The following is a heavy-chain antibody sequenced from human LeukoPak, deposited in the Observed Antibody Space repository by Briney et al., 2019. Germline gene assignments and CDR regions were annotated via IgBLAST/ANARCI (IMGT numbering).Heavy chain of an antibody. J-gene: IGHJ4*02. CDR1: GFTFSDFW. CDR3: VRDRGTYRPIDY. Sequence: PEGSLRLSCAGSGFTFSDFWMNWVRQAPGKGLEWVSSISYTGTYIYYADSVKGRFTISRDNAQNSLYLQMNSLRAEDTAIYYCVRDRGTYRPIDYWGQGTLVTVSS. CDR2: ISYTGTYI. V-gene: IGHV3-21*04. D-gene: IGHD1-26*01.